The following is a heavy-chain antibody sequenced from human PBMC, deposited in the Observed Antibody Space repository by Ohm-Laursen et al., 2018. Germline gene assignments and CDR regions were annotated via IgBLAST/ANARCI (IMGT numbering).Heavy chain of an antibody. D-gene: IGHD5-18*01. Sequence: TLSPTCAVSGYSISSGYYWGWIRQPPGKGLEWIGSIYHSGSTYYNPSLKSRVTISVDTSKNQFSLKLSSVTAADTAVYYCARSLSNTAYGYYFDYWGQGTLVTVSS. CDR1: GYSISSGYY. J-gene: IGHJ4*02. CDR2: IYHSGST. V-gene: IGHV4-38-2*01. CDR3: ARSLSNTAYGYYFDY.